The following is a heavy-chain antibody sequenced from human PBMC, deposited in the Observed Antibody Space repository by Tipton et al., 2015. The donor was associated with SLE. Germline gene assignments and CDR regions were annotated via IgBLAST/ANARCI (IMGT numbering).Heavy chain of an antibody. D-gene: IGHD3-16*01. CDR2: ISNSGSS. CDR1: GGSINNYF. Sequence: TLSLTCTVSGGSINNYFWNWLRQPPGKGLGLEWIGYISNSGSSSYNPSLRSRGYISIDTSKNQFSLQLTSVTPEDTAVYYCARSVWGSSPGAFVVWGQGTVVTVSS. J-gene: IGHJ3*01. V-gene: IGHV4-59*12. CDR3: ARSVWGSSPGAFVV.